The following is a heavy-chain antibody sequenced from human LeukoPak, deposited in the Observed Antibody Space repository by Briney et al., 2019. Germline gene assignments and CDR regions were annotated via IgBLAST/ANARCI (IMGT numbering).Heavy chain of an antibody. Sequence: GGSLRLSCAASGFTFSSYTMNWVRQAPGKGLEWVAVIADDGKDKHYVESVKGRFTISRDNSKNTLYLQMNSLRVEDTAVYYCARDRHIAAAGYYFDYWGQGTLVTVSS. CDR3: ARDRHIAAAGYYFDY. V-gene: IGHV3-30*04. CDR1: GFTFSSYT. CDR2: IADDGKDK. D-gene: IGHD6-25*01. J-gene: IGHJ4*02.